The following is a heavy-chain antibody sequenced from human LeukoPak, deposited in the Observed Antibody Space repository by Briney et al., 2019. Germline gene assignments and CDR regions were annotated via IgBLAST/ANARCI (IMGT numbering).Heavy chain of an antibody. CDR1: GFTFSSYN. Sequence: GGSLRLSCAASGFTFSSYNMNWVRQAPGKGLEWVSSISSSTSHIYYADSVKGRFTISRDNTKNTLYLQMNSLRADDTAVYYCARESVAVDSWGQGTLVTVSS. CDR2: ISSSTSHI. CDR3: ARESVAVDS. J-gene: IGHJ4*02. D-gene: IGHD6-19*01. V-gene: IGHV3-21*01.